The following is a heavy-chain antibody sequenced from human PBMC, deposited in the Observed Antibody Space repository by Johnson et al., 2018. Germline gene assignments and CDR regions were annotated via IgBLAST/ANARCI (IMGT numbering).Heavy chain of an antibody. Sequence: QVQLVQSGGGVVQPGRSLRLSCAASGFTFSSYGMHWVRQAPGKGLEWVAVIWYDGSNKYYADSVKGRFTISRDNSKSTLYLQMNSLRAEDTAVYYCASAESSPHYGMDVWGQGTTVTVSS. D-gene: IGHD6-13*01. CDR2: IWYDGSNK. CDR1: GFTFSSYG. V-gene: IGHV3-33*01. CDR3: ASAESSPHYGMDV. J-gene: IGHJ6*02.